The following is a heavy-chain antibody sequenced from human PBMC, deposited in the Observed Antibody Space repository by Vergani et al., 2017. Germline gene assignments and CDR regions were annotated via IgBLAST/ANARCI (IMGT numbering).Heavy chain of an antibody. V-gene: IGHV4-59*01. CDR3: ARALDTAMLLGAFDI. CDR1: GGSISSYY. J-gene: IGHJ3*02. Sequence: QVQLQESGPGLVKPSQTLSLTCTVSGGSISSYYWSWIRQPPGKGLEWIGYIYYSGSTNYNPSLKSRVTISVDTSKNQFSLKLSSVTAADTAVYYCARALDTAMLLGAFDIWGQGTMVTVSS. CDR2: IYYSGST. D-gene: IGHD5-18*01.